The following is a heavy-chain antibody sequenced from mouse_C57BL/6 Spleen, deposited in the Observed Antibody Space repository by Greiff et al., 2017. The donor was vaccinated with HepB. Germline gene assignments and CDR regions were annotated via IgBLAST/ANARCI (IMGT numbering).Heavy chain of an antibody. CDR3: ARHDGYYVGYFDV. CDR1: GYTFTDYY. V-gene: IGHV1-26*01. Sequence: VQLQQSGPELVKPGASVKISCKASGYTFTDYYMNWVKQSHGKSLEWIGDINPNNGGTSYNQKFKGKATLTVDKSYSTAYMELRSLTSEDSAVYYCARHDGYYVGYFDVWGTGTTVTVSS. CDR2: INPNNGGT. J-gene: IGHJ1*03. D-gene: IGHD2-3*01.